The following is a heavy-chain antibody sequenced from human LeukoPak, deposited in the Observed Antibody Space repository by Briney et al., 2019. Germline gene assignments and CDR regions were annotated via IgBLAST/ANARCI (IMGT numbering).Heavy chain of an antibody. V-gene: IGHV4-59*08. CDR3: AAGRSIKYGDS. J-gene: IGHJ4*02. D-gene: IGHD1-14*01. CDR1: GGSMYGYY. CDR2: IYHSANNTPTP. Sequence: SETLSLTCTVSGGSMYGYYWRWIRQPPGKGLEWIADIYHSANNTPTPSHTPSLKSRVTISVDTSKSPCSLRLTSVTAADRAVYYCAAGRSIKYGDSWGQGVLVTVSS.